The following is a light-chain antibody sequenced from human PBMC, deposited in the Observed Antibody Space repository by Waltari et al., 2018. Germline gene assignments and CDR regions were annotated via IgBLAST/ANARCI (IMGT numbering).Light chain of an antibody. Sequence: QSALTQPRSVSGSPGQSVTISCTGTSSDVGGYNYVSWYQHLPGKAPKLIIYDVTKWPSGVPDRFSGSKSGNTASLTISWLLGDDEADYYCCSYGGSSWVVGGGTKLTVL. CDR3: CSYGGSSWV. J-gene: IGLJ3*02. CDR2: DVT. CDR1: SSDVGGYNY. V-gene: IGLV2-11*01.